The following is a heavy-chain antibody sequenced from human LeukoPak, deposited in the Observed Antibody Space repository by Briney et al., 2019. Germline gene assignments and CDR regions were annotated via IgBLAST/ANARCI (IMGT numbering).Heavy chain of an antibody. D-gene: IGHD3-3*01. J-gene: IGHJ4*02. Sequence: GGSLRLSCAASGFTFSSYSMNWVRQAPGKGLEWVSSISSSSSYIYYADSVKGRFTISRDNAKNSLYLQMNSLRAEDTAVYYCARANVLRFLEWLGDWGQGTLVTVSS. CDR2: ISSSSSYI. CDR1: GFTFSSYS. CDR3: ARANVLRFLEWLGD. V-gene: IGHV3-21*01.